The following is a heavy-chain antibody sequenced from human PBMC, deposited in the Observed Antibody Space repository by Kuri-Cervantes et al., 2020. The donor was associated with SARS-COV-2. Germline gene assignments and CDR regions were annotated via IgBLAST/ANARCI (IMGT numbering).Heavy chain of an antibody. D-gene: IGHD6-6*01. CDR3: ARHFIAGRGWFDS. CDR2: IFYSGNT. Sequence: WVRQAPGKGLEWIGSIFYSGNTCYSPPLKSRVTISVDTSNNQLSLKLTSVTAADTAVYYCARHFIAGRGWFDSWGQGAVVTVSS. V-gene: IGHV4-39*01. J-gene: IGHJ5*01.